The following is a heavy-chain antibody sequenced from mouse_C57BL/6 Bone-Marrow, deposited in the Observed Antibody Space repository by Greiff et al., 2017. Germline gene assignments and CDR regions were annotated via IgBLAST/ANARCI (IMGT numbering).Heavy chain of an antibody. V-gene: IGHV1-26*01. CDR1: GYTFTDYY. CDR2: INPNNGGT. Sequence: VQLQQSGPELEKPGASVKISCKASGYTFTDYYMNWVKQSHGKSLEWIGDINPNNGGTSYNQKFKGKATLTVDKSSSTAYMELRSLTSEDSAVYYCARDGYFFDYWGQGTTLTVSS. D-gene: IGHD2-3*01. CDR3: ARDGYFFDY. J-gene: IGHJ2*01.